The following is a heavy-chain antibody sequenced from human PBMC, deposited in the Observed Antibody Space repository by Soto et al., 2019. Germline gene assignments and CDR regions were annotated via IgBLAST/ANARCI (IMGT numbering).Heavy chain of an antibody. J-gene: IGHJ5*02. D-gene: IGHD3-10*01. CDR1: GYTFTNYG. CDR3: ARGVGSGSYYNQYNWFDP. V-gene: IGHV1-18*01. Sequence: QVQLVQSGAEVKKPGASVKVSCKASGYTFTNYGISWVRQAPGQGLEWMGWISSYNGNTKYAQKLQGRVTMTTATSTSTAYMELRSLRSDDTAGYYCARGVGSGSYYNQYNWFDPWGQGTLVTVSS. CDR2: ISSYNGNT.